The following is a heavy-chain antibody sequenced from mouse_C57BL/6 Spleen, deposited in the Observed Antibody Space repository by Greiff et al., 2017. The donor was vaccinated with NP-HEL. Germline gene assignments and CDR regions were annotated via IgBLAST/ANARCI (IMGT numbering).Heavy chain of an antibody. CDR1: GYTFTDYY. J-gene: IGHJ3*01. Sequence: EVQLQQSGPELVKPGASVKISCKASGYTFTDYYMNWVKQSHGKSLEWIGDINPNNGGTSYNQKFKGKATLTVDKSSSTAYMELRSLTSEDSAVYYCASPHGSEGTPWFAYWGQGTLVTVSA. CDR3: ASPHGSEGTPWFAY. D-gene: IGHD1-1*02. V-gene: IGHV1-26*01. CDR2: INPNNGGT.